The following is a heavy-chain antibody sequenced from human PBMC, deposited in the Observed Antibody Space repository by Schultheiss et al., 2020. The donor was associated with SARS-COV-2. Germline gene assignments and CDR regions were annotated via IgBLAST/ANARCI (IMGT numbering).Heavy chain of an antibody. CDR3: ARGTWELGKFDY. Sequence: QTLSLTCTVSGGSISSYYWSWIRQPPGKGLEWIGYIYYSGSTNYNPSLKSRVTISVDTSKNQFSLKLSSVTAADTAVYYCARGTWELGKFDYWGQGTLVTVSS. V-gene: IGHV4-59*01. J-gene: IGHJ4*02. CDR2: IYYSGST. CDR1: GGSISSYY. D-gene: IGHD1-26*01.